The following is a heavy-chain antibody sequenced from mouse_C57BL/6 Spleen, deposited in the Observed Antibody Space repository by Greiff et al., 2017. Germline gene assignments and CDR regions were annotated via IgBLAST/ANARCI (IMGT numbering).Heavy chain of an antibody. CDR1: GFTFSSYT. V-gene: IGHV5-9*01. CDR3: ARRGTNWAYYFDY. J-gene: IGHJ2*01. CDR2: ISGGGGNT. Sequence: EVQLVESGGGLVKPGGSLKLSCAASGFTFSSYTMSWVRQTPEKRLEWVATISGGGGNTYYPDSVKGRFTISRDNAKNTLYLQMSSLRSEDTALYYCARRGTNWAYYFDYWGQGTTLTVSS. D-gene: IGHD4-1*01.